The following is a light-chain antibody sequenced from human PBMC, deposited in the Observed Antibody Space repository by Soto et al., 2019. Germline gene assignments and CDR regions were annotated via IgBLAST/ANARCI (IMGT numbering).Light chain of an antibody. V-gene: IGKV3-20*01. Sequence: EIVLTQSPGTLSLSPGDRATLSCRASESIAGTYLAWYQQKPGQAPRLLIYAASSRATDIPDKFSASGYGTDFTLTINRLGPEDFAMYYCQQYGGSPRTFGKGTKVEIK. J-gene: IGKJ1*01. CDR1: ESIAGTY. CDR2: AAS. CDR3: QQYGGSPRT.